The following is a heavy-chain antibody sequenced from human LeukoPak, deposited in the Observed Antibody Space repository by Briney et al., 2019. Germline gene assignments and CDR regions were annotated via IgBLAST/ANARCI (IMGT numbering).Heavy chain of an antibody. CDR1: GGSISTYH. CDR2: IYTSGST. Sequence: SETLSLTCTVSGGSISTYHWSWIRQPPGKGLEWIGYIYTSGSTRYNPSLNSRVTISVDTSKNQFSLKLSSVTAADTAVYYCARGNYYDSSGPLDYWGQGTLFTVSS. J-gene: IGHJ4*02. D-gene: IGHD3-22*01. V-gene: IGHV4-4*08. CDR3: ARGNYYDSSGPLDY.